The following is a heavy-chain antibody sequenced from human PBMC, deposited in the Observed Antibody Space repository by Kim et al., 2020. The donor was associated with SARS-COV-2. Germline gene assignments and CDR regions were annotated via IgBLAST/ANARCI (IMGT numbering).Heavy chain of an antibody. D-gene: IGHD2-2*01. CDR3: TTVSMR. Sequence: GGSLRLSCAVSGIPFSNARMNWVRQAPGRGLEWVGRIKSLSDGGTSDYAAPVKGRFTISRDDSKNTLYLQMNSLKSEDAGVYYCTTVSMRWGQGTLVTVS. CDR2: IKSLSDGGTS. CDR1: GIPFSNAR. V-gene: IGHV3-15*01. J-gene: IGHJ4*02.